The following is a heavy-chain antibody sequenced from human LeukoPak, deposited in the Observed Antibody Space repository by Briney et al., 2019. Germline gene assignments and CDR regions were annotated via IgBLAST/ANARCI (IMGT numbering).Heavy chain of an antibody. CDR3: ASGFHYYDSSGYDAFDI. CDR2: IYYSGST. Sequence: SETLSLTCTVSGGSISSYYWSWIRQPPGKGLEWIGYIYYSGSTNYNPSLKSRVTISVDTSKNQFSLKLSSVTAADTAVYYCASGFHYYDSSGYDAFDIWGQGTMVTVSS. D-gene: IGHD3-22*01. J-gene: IGHJ3*02. V-gene: IGHV4-59*08. CDR1: GGSISSYY.